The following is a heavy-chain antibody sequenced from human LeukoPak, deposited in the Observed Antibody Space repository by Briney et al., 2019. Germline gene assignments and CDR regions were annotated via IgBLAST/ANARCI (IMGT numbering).Heavy chain of an antibody. J-gene: IGHJ5*02. CDR2: INHSGST. V-gene: IGHV4-34*01. CDR1: GGTFSGYN. Sequence: PSETLSLTCAAYGGTFSGYNWSWIRQPPGKGLEWIGEINHSGSTNYNPSLKSRVTISVDTSKNQFSLKLSSVTAADTAVYYCARGCLEQQLVQGWFDPWGQGTLVTVSS. D-gene: IGHD6-13*01. CDR3: ARGCLEQQLVQGWFDP.